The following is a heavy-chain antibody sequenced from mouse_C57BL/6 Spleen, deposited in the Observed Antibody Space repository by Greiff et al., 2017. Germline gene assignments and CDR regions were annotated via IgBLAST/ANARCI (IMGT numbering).Heavy chain of an antibody. J-gene: IGHJ4*01. CDR3: TRATGTLAMDY. CDR2: IDPETGGT. Sequence: VQLQQSGAELVRPGASVTLSCKASGYTFTDYEMHWVKQTPVHGLEWIGAIDPETGGTAYNQKFKGKAILTADKSSSTAYMELRSLTSEDSAVYYCTRATGTLAMDYWGQGTSVTVSS. V-gene: IGHV1-15*01. D-gene: IGHD4-1*02. CDR1: GYTFTDYE.